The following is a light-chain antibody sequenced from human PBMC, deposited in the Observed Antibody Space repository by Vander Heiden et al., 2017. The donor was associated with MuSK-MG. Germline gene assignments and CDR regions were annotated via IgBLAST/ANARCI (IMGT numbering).Light chain of an antibody. Sequence: EIELTQSPGTLSLSPGERATLSCRASQSVSSILFAWYQQNPGHPPLLLFCAASRRATVPPDMFSGSASGKFSIIIISRLPHDVFAFYYCQQYGGSRTFGQGTKVEIK. J-gene: IGKJ1*01. V-gene: IGKV3-20*01. CDR3: QQYGGSRT. CDR2: AAS. CDR1: QSVSSIL.